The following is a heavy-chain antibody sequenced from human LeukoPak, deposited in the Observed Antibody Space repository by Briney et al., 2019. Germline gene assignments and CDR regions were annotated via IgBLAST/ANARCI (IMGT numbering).Heavy chain of an antibody. CDR2: INHSGST. Sequence: SETLSLTCAVYGGSFSGYYWSWIRQPPGKGLEWIGEINHSGSTNYNPSLKSRVTISVDTSKNQFSLKLSSVTAADTAVYYCARGRDIVVVVAATPAWNYFDYWDQGTLVTVSS. V-gene: IGHV4-34*01. J-gene: IGHJ4*02. CDR1: GGSFSGYY. CDR3: ARGRDIVVVVAATPAWNYFDY. D-gene: IGHD2-15*01.